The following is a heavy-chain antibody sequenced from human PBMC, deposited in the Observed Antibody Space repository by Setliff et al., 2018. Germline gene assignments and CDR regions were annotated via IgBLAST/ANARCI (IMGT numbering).Heavy chain of an antibody. CDR3: ARDPGWFGELKDYYYGMDV. CDR1: GFTFSSYT. Sequence: PSETLSLSCAASGFTFSSYTMSWVRQAPGKGLEWVSAISGSGGNTYYADSVKGRFTISRDNSKNTLYLQMNSLRAEDTAVYYCARDPGWFGELKDYYYGMDVWGQGTTVTVSS. CDR2: ISGSGGNT. V-gene: IGHV3-23*01. D-gene: IGHD3-10*01. J-gene: IGHJ6*02.